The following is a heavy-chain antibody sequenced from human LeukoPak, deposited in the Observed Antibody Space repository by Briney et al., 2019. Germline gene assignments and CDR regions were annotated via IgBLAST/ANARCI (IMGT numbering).Heavy chain of an antibody. Sequence: PGGSLRLSCAASAFTFSTYGMHWVRQAPGKGLEWVAFIRYDGSNKYYADSVKGRFTIALDNSKNTLYLQMNSPRAEDTAVYYCAKDSYYSNYERSVGDAFDIWGQGTMVTVSS. V-gene: IGHV3-30*02. CDR1: AFTFSTYG. CDR2: IRYDGSNK. D-gene: IGHD4-11*01. J-gene: IGHJ3*02. CDR3: AKDSYYSNYERSVGDAFDI.